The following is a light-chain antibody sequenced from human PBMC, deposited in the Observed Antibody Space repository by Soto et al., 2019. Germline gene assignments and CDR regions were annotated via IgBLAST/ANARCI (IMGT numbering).Light chain of an antibody. CDR3: QQRVNWPQT. V-gene: IGKV3-11*01. CDR2: DAF. CDR1: QSVRSY. J-gene: IGKJ3*01. Sequence: EIVLTQSPATLSLSPGERATLSCRASQSVRSYLAWYQQKPGQTPRLLIYDAFNRATGIPARFSGSGSGTAFTLTISRLEPADFAVYYCQQRVNWPQTFGPGTKVDI.